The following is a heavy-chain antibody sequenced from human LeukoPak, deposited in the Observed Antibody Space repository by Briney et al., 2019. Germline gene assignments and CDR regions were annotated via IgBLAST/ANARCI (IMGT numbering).Heavy chain of an antibody. CDR2: ISSDGIKK. D-gene: IGHD3-10*01. CDR1: GFTFSSYG. CDR3: AKDVGYNGSGSYYSA. J-gene: IGHJ5*02. Sequence: RALRLSCAASGFTFSSYGMHWVRQAPGKGLEWVAVISSDGIKKYYADSVKGRFTISRHNSKNTLYLQMNSLRVENTAGYYCAKDVGYNGSGSYYSAWGQGALVSVSS. V-gene: IGHV3-30*18.